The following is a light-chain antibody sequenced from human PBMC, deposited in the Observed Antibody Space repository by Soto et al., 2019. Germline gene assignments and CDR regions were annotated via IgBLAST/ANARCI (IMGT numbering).Light chain of an antibody. V-gene: IGKV3-11*01. CDR1: QSVSSY. J-gene: IGKJ3*01. Sequence: EIVLTQSPATLSLSPGERATLTCRASQSVSSYLAWSQQKPGQAPRLLIYDASNRATGVPARFSGSGSGTDFNLTIIRLEPEDFAVYYCHQRSNWPFTFVPGTKVDVK. CDR3: HQRSNWPFT. CDR2: DAS.